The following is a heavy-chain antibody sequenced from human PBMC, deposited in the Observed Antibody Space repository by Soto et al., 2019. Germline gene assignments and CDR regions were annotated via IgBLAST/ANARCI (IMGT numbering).Heavy chain of an antibody. J-gene: IGHJ4*02. V-gene: IGHV1-18*01. CDR3: ARDLGQQLFDY. CDR2: ISAYNGNK. CDR1: GYTFTSYG. Sequence: ASVKVSCKASGYTFTSYGISWVRQAPGQGLEWMGWISAYNGNKKYAQKLQGRVSMTTDTSTSTAYMELRSLRSDGTAVYYCARDLGQQLFDYWGQGTLVTVSS. D-gene: IGHD6-13*01.